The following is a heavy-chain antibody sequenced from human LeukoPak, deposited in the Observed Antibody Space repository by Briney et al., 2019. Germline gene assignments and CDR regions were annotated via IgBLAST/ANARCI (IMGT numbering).Heavy chain of an antibody. D-gene: IGHD2-15*01. CDR3: ARLSSTADAFDI. J-gene: IGHJ3*02. CDR1: GGSIGSYY. V-gene: IGHV4-59*08. CDR2: IYYSGTT. Sequence: SETLSLTCTVSGGSIGSYYSSWIRQPPGKGLEWIGYIYYSGTTNYNPSLKSRVTISVDTSKNQFSLKLSSVTAADTAVYYCARLSSTADAFDIWGQGTMVTVSS.